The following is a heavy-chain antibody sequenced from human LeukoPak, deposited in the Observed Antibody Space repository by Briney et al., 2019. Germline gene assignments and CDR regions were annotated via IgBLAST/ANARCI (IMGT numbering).Heavy chain of an antibody. D-gene: IGHD1-14*01. CDR1: GFTXXXNY. V-gene: IGHV3-53*01. CDR2: IYSGGST. CDR3: GXXXXXXTNLFDY. Sequence: SGFTXXXNYMSWVRQAPGKGLEWVSVIYSGGSTYXADSVKGRFTISRDNXKNTLYLQMNSMKAEETAVYYFGXXXXXXTNLFDYWGQGTLVTVSS. J-gene: IGHJ4*02.